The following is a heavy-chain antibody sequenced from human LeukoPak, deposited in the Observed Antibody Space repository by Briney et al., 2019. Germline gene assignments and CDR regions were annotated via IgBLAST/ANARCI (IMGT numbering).Heavy chain of an antibody. CDR1: GFTFSSAW. CDR2: IKSKTDGGTT. J-gene: IGHJ4*02. D-gene: IGHD6-13*01. V-gene: IGHV3-15*01. Sequence: PGGSLRLSCAASGFTFSSAWMSWVRQAPGKGLEWVGRIKSKTDGGTTDYAAPVKGRFTISRDDSKNTLYLQMNSLKTEDTAVYYCTTVRYSSSWADYWGQGTLVTVSS. CDR3: TTVRYSSSWADY.